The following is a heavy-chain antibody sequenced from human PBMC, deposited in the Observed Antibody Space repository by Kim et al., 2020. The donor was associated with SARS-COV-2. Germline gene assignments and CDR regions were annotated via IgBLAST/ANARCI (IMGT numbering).Heavy chain of an antibody. CDR1: GYSISSGYY. V-gene: IGHV4-38-2*02. CDR2: IYHSGST. J-gene: IGHJ4*01. D-gene: IGHD3-22*01. CDR3: ARWNDSSGYYKGDFDY. Sequence: SETLSLTCTVSGYSISSGYYWGWIRQPPGKGLEWIGSIYHSGSTYYNPSLKSRVTISVDTSKNQFSLKLSSVTAADTAVYYCARWNDSSGYYKGDFDYWG.